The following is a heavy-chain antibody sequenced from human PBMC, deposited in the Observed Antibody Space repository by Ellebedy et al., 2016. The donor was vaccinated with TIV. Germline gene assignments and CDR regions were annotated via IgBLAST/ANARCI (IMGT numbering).Heavy chain of an antibody. V-gene: IGHV1-8*01. Sequence: AASVKVSCKASGYTFTSYDINWVRQATGQGLEWMGWMNPNSGNTGYAQKFQGRVTITADKSTSTAYMELSSLRSEDTAVYYCARELEENDSSGYYSPFYWYFDLWGRGTLVTVSS. CDR3: ARELEENDSSGYYSPFYWYFDL. CDR1: GYTFTSYD. J-gene: IGHJ2*01. CDR2: MNPNSGNT. D-gene: IGHD3-22*01.